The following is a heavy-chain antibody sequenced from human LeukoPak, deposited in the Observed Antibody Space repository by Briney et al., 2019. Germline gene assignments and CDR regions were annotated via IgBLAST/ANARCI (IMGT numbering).Heavy chain of an antibody. CDR1: GFTFTHYG. CDR2: IRANGETT. CDR3: GRGGYDFWSVIDR. D-gene: IGHD3-3*01. V-gene: IGHV3-23*01. J-gene: IGHJ5*02. Sequence: GGSLRLSCAASGFTFTHYGMNWVRQAPGKGLEWVSGIRANGETTYYADSVRGRFTVSRDNSKNTLYLQMNSLRPGDTVVYYCGRGGYDFWSVIDRWGQGTLVTVSS.